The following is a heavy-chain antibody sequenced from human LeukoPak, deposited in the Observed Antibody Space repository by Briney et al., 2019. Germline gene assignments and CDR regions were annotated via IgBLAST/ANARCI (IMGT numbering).Heavy chain of an antibody. V-gene: IGHV3-23*01. CDR2: ISGSGGST. D-gene: IGHD3-10*01. CDR1: GFTFTSYA. Sequence: GESLTTSCTASGFTFTSYAMSLVRQNPRNELHRVSAISGSGGSTYYADSVKGRFTISRDNSKNTLYLQMNSLRAEDTAVYYCAKDILLWFGNDYWGQGTLVTVSS. J-gene: IGHJ4*02. CDR3: AKDILLWFGNDY.